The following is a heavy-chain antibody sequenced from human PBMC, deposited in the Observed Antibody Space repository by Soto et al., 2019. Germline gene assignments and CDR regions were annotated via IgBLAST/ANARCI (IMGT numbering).Heavy chain of an antibody. J-gene: IGHJ4*02. CDR2: ISWNSGST. D-gene: IGHD1-1*01. CDR1: GFTFDDYA. V-gene: IGHV3-9*01. Sequence: GGSLRLSCAASGFTFDDYAMHWVRQAPGKGLEWVSGISWNSGSTDYADSVKGRFTISRDNSKNTLYLQMNSLRAEDTAVYYCAKKERHLVDYWGQGTLVTVSS. CDR3: AKKERHLVDY.